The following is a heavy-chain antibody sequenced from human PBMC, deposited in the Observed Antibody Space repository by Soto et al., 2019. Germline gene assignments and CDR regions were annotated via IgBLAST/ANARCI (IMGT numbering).Heavy chain of an antibody. CDR3: AKDRVGELPRGLYYFDY. J-gene: IGHJ4*02. V-gene: IGHV3-23*01. CDR1: GFTFSSYA. D-gene: IGHD3-10*01. CDR2: ISGSGGST. Sequence: EVQLLESGGGLVQPGGSLRLSCAASGFTFSSYAMSWVRQAPGKGLEWVSAISGSGGSTYYADSVKGRFTISRDNSKNTLYLQMNSLRAEDTAVYYCAKDRVGELPRGLYYFDYWGQGTLVTVSS.